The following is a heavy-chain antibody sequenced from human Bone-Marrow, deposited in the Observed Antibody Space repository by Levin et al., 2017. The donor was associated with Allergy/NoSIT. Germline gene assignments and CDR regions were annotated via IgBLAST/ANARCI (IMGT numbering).Heavy chain of an antibody. Sequence: GGSLRLSCQASGYTFTTYDVTWVRQATGQGLEWMGWMNPDSGKFACAEKFQDRVTMTRNTSINTAYLELTSLRSEDTAVYYCAKTNLGGLELSDFFDPWGQGTLVTVSS. J-gene: IGHJ5*02. CDR3: AKTNLGGLELSDFFDP. CDR1: GYTFTTYD. D-gene: IGHD1-7*01. CDR2: MNPDSGKF. V-gene: IGHV1-8*01.